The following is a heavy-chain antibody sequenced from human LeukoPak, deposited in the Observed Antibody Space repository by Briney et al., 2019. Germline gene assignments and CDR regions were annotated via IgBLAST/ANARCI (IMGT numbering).Heavy chain of an antibody. J-gene: IGHJ6*02. D-gene: IGHD6-19*01. V-gene: IGHV3-9*01. CDR2: ISWNSGSI. CDR1: GFTFDDYA. CDR3: AKEKGAGTNYYYTGRDV. Sequence: GGSLRLSCAASGFTFDDYAMHWVRQAPGKGLEWVSGISWNSGSIGYADSVKGRFTISRDNAKNSLYLQMNSLRAEDTALYYCAKEKGAGTNYYYTGRDVWAQGTTVTVPS.